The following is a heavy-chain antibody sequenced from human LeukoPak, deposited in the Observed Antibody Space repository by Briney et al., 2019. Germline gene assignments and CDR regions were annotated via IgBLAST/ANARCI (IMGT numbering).Heavy chain of an antibody. CDR2: IYYSGST. CDR3: AHQLLGYYFDY. Sequence: SETLSLTCTVSGGSISSSSYYWGWIRQPPGKGLEWIGSIYYSGSTYYNPSLKSRVTISVDTSKNQFSLKLSSVTAADTAVYYCAHQLLGYYFDYWGQGTLVTVSS. CDR1: GGSISSSSYY. V-gene: IGHV4-39*01. J-gene: IGHJ4*02. D-gene: IGHD2-2*01.